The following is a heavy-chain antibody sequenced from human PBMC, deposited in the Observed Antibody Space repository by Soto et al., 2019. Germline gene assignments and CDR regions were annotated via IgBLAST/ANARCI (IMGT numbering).Heavy chain of an antibody. J-gene: IGHJ4*02. D-gene: IGHD4-4*01. CDR2: INHSGST. V-gene: IGHV4-34*01. Sequence: QVQLQQWGAGLLKPSETLSLTCAVYGGSFSGYYWSWIRQPPGKGLEWIGAINHSGSTNSNPSLKSRVTISVYTSKNQFSLKLSSVTAADTAVYYCASGPDSNPIDYWGQGTLVTVSS. CDR3: ASGPDSNPIDY. CDR1: GGSFSGYY.